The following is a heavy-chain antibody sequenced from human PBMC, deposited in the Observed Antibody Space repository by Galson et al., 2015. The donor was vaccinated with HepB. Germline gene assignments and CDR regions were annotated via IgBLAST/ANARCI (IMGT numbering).Heavy chain of an antibody. CDR2: ISGSGGST. V-gene: IGHV3-23*01. CDR1: GFTFSSYA. D-gene: IGHD3-3*01. CDR3: AKVGLRFLEWLFNNWFDP. Sequence: SLRLSCAASGFTFSSYAMSWVRQAPGKGLEWVSAISGSGGSTYYADSVKGRFTISRDNSKNTLYLQMNSLRAEDTAVYYCAKVGLRFLEWLFNNWFDPWGQGTLVTVSS. J-gene: IGHJ5*02.